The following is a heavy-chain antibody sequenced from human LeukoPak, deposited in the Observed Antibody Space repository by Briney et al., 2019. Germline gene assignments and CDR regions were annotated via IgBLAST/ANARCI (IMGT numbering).Heavy chain of an antibody. CDR2: INHTGSP. D-gene: IGHD6-6*01. Sequence: PSETLSLTCAVYGGSFSGYYWSWSRQPPGKGGEGIGEINHTGSPNYTPSLKRPVTISVNTPKTQFSLKLTSVTAADTPVYYCPSDVAARPVPAAWGQGTLVTVSS. CDR3: PSDVAARPVPAA. CDR1: GGSFSGYY. V-gene: IGHV4-34*01. J-gene: IGHJ4*02.